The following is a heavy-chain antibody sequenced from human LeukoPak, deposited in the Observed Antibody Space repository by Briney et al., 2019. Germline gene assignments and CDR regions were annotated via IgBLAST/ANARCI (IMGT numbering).Heavy chain of an antibody. CDR3: ARQNLVGATFDY. D-gene: IGHD1-26*01. J-gene: IGHJ4*02. CDR1: GGSISSSSYY. Sequence: PSETLSLTCTVSGGSISSSSYYWGWIRQPPGKGLEWIGSIYYIGSTHYNPSLKSRVTISVDTSKNQFSLRLSSVTAADTAVYYCARQNLVGATFDYWGQGTLVTVSS. V-gene: IGHV4-39*01. CDR2: IYYIGST.